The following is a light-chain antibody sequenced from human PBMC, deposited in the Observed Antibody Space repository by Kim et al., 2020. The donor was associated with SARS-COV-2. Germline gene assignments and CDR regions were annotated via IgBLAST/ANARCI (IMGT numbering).Light chain of an antibody. V-gene: IGKV3-11*01. CDR3: QQRGNWPLT. CDR1: QSVSSD. Sequence: LSPGERATLSCRASQSVSSDLAWYQQKTGQAPRLLIYDASHRATDIPARFSGSGSGTDFTITFSSLEPEDFAGYYCQQRGNWPLTFGGVTKVDIK. CDR2: DAS. J-gene: IGKJ4*02.